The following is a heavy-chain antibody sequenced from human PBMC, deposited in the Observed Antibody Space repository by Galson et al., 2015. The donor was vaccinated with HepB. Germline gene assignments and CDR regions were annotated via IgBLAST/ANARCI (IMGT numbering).Heavy chain of an antibody. CDR2: ISSSSSNI. CDR3: AGIYGDYVFDNWFDP. CDR1: GFTLSTYS. D-gene: IGHD4-17*01. V-gene: IGHV3-48*02. J-gene: IGHJ5*02. Sequence: SLRLSCAASGFTLSTYSMNWVRQAPGKGLEWLSYISSSSSNIYYADSVKGRFTISRDNAKNSLYLQMNGLRDEDTAVYYCAGIYGDYVFDNWFDPWGQGTLVTVSS.